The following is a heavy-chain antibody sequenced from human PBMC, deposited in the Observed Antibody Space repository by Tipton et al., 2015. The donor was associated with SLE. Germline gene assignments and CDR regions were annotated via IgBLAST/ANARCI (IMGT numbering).Heavy chain of an antibody. CDR1: GGSIGSYY. CDR2: VYYDGST. D-gene: IGHD1-26*01. Sequence: GLVKPSETLSLTCTDSGGSIGSYYWSWIRQPPGKGLEWIGYVYYDGSTKYSPSLKSRVTISIDTSKNQFSLKLTSMTAADTAVYYCARYSASDGLDVWGQGTTVIVPS. CDR3: ARYSASDGLDV. V-gene: IGHV4-59*12. J-gene: IGHJ6*02.